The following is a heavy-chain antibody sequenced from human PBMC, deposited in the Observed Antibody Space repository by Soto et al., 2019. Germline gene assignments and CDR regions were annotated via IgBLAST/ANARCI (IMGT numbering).Heavy chain of an antibody. V-gene: IGHV3-48*01. CDR1: GFTFSTYS. J-gene: IGHJ4*02. CDR2: ISSSSSTI. Sequence: GGSLRLSCAASGFTFSTYSMNWVRQAPGKGLEWVSYISSSSSTIFYTDSVKGRFTVSRDNAKNSLYLQMNSLRAEDTAFYSCARPTYYYDSSGPPAYWGQGTLVTVPS. CDR3: ARPTYYYDSSGPPAY. D-gene: IGHD3-22*01.